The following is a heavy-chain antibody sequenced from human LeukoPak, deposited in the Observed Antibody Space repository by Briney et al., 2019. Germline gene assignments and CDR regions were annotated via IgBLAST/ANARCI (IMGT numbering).Heavy chain of an antibody. CDR3: AREQVGATSRSYYYYMDV. CDR2: IYTSGST. V-gene: IGHV4-4*07. CDR1: GGSFSGYY. D-gene: IGHD1-26*01. Sequence: SETLSLTCAVYGGSFSGYYWSWIRQPAGKGLEWIGRIYTSGSTNYNPSLKSRVTMSVDTSKNQFSLKLSSVTAADTAVYYCAREQVGATSRSYYYYMDVWGKGTTVTISS. J-gene: IGHJ6*03.